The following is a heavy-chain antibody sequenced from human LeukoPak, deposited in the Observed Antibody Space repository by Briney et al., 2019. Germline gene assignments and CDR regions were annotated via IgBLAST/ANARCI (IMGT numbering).Heavy chain of an antibody. D-gene: IGHD6-13*01. Sequence: GGSLRLSCAASGFTFSSYAMSWVRQAPGKGLEWVSAISGSGGSTYYADSVKGRFTISRDNSKNTLYLQMNSLRAEDTAVYCCAKDLTFIAAAGRAGVYWGQGTLVTVSS. CDR2: ISGSGGST. J-gene: IGHJ4*02. V-gene: IGHV3-23*01. CDR1: GFTFSSYA. CDR3: AKDLTFIAAAGRAGVY.